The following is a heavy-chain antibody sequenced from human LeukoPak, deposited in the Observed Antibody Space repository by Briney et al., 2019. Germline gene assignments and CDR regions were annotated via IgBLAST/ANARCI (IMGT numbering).Heavy chain of an antibody. Sequence: GGSLRLSCAASGFTFSNYNMNWVRQAPGKGLEWVSYISSTSSTIYYADSVKGRFTISRDNAKNSLYLQMNSLRAEDTAVYYCARGEVRYDYWGQGTLVTVSS. D-gene: IGHD1-26*01. J-gene: IGHJ4*02. CDR1: GFTFSNYN. CDR2: ISSTSSTI. CDR3: ARGEVRYDY. V-gene: IGHV3-48*01.